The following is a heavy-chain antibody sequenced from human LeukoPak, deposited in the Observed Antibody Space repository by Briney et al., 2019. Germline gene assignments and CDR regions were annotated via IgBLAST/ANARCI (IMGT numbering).Heavy chain of an antibody. Sequence: PGRSLRLSCAASGFTFSSYAMHWVRQAPGKGLEWVAVISYDGSNKYYADSVKGRFTISRDNSKNTLYLQMNSPRAEDTAVYYCARGRYSSGWDDPRIDYWGQGTLVTVSS. CDR2: ISYDGSNK. V-gene: IGHV3-30-3*01. D-gene: IGHD6-19*01. CDR3: ARGRYSSGWDDPRIDY. CDR1: GFTFSSYA. J-gene: IGHJ4*02.